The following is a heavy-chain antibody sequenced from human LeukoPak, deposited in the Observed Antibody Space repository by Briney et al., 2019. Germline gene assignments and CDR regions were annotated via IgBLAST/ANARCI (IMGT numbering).Heavy chain of an antibody. CDR3: AKDQLGYSYGLSDY. D-gene: IGHD5-18*01. V-gene: IGHV3-23*01. CDR2: ISGSGGST. J-gene: IGHJ4*02. Sequence: PGGSLRLSCAASGFTFSSYAMSWVRQAPGKGLEWVSAISGSGGSTYYADSVKGRFTISRDSSKNTLYLQMNSLRAEDTAVYYCAKDQLGYSYGLSDYWGQGTLVTVSS. CDR1: GFTFSSYA.